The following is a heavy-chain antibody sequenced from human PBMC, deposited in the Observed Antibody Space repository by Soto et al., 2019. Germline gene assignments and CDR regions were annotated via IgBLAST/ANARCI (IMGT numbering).Heavy chain of an antibody. Sequence: SETLSLTCAVYGGSFSGYYWSWIRQPPGKGLEWIGEINHSGSTNYNPSLKSRVTISVDTSKNQFSLKLSSVTAADTAVYYCARKKYCSGGSSYGGFDXWGQGTLVTVSX. V-gene: IGHV4-34*01. J-gene: IGHJ5*02. CDR1: GGSFSGYY. CDR3: ARKKYCSGGSSYGGFDX. CDR2: INHSGST. D-gene: IGHD2-15*01.